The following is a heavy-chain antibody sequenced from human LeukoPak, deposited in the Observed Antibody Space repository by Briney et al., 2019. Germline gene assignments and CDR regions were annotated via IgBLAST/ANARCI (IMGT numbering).Heavy chain of an antibody. CDR2: INPNSGGT. J-gene: IGHJ4*02. D-gene: IGHD1-26*01. V-gene: IGHV1-2*06. CDR3: ARDLGIRYGGSYEDY. Sequence: ASVKASCKASGYTFTGYYMHWVRQAPGQGLEWMGRINPNSGGTNYAQKFQGRVTMTRDTSISTAYMELSRLRSDDTAVYYCARDLGIRYGGSYEDYWGQGTLVTVSS. CDR1: GYTFTGYY.